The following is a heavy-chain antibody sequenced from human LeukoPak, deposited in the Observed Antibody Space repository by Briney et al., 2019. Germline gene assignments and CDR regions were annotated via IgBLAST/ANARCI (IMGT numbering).Heavy chain of an antibody. V-gene: IGHV1-69*13. CDR3: ARSDYDFWSGYFAH. D-gene: IGHD3-3*01. CDR2: IIPIFGTA. J-gene: IGHJ5*02. CDR1: GYTFTSYY. Sequence: ASVKVSCKASGYTFTSYYMHWVRQAPGQGLEWMGGIIPIFGTANYAQKFQGRVTITADESTSTAYMELSSLRSEDTAVYYCARSDYDFWSGYFAHWGQGTLVTVSS.